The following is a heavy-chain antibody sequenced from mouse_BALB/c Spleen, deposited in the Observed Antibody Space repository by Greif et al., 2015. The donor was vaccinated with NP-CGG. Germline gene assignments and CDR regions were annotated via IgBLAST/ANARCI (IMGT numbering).Heavy chain of an antibody. V-gene: IGHV1-63*01. CDR2: IYPGSGNT. Sequence: QVQLKESGAELVRPGTSVKISCKASGYAFTNYWLGWVKQRPGHGLEWIGDIYPGSGNTYYNEKFKGKATLTADKSSSTAYMQLSSLTSEDSAVYFCAQIYYDYDDLFDYWGQGTTLTVSS. CDR1: GYAFTNYW. D-gene: IGHD2-4*01. J-gene: IGHJ2*01. CDR3: AQIYYDYDDLFDY.